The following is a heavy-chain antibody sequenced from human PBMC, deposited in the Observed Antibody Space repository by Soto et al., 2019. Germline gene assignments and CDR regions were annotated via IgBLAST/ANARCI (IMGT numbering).Heavy chain of an antibody. CDR1: GFTFSTYA. V-gene: IGHV3-23*01. D-gene: IGHD6-6*01. J-gene: IGHJ4*02. CDR2: ITSGGGST. Sequence: GGSLRLSCAASGFTFSTYAMSWVRQAPGKGLEWVSAITSGGGSTYYADSVRGRFTVSRDNSKNTLFLQMNSLRAEDTADYYWGRIAPQSWAEYWGKGTRVPASS. CDR3: GRIAPQSWAEY.